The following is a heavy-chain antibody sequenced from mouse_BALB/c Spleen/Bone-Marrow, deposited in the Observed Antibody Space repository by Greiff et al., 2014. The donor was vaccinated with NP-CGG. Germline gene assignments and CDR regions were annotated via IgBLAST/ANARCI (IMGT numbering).Heavy chain of an antibody. CDR1: GFTFSSFG. J-gene: IGHJ4*01. CDR3: TRAGTLEAMDY. Sequence: EVQVVESGGGLVQPGGSRKLSCAASGFTFSSFGMHWVRQAPEKGLEWVAYISSGSSTIYYADTMKGRFTISRDNPKNTLFLQMTRLRSEDTAMYYCTRAGTLEAMDYWGQGTSVTVSS. D-gene: IGHD3-3*01. V-gene: IGHV5-17*02. CDR2: ISSGSSTI.